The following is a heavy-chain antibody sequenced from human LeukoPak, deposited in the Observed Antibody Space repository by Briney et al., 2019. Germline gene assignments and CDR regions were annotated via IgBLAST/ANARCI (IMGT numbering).Heavy chain of an antibody. CDR2: ISSSSGSM. Sequence: GGSLRLSCAASGFTFGTYSMNWVRQAPGKGLEWVSYISSSSGSMYYADSVKGRFTISRDNARNSLYLQMNSLRAEDTAVYYCARQNAAGYYYYFDSWGQGTLVTVSS. V-gene: IGHV3-48*01. D-gene: IGHD3-22*01. CDR3: ARQNAAGYYYYFDS. J-gene: IGHJ4*02. CDR1: GFTFGTYS.